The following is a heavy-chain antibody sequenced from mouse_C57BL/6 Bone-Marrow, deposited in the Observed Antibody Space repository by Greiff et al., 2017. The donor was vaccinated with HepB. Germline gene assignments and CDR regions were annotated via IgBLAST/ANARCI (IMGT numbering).Heavy chain of an antibody. CDR3: AREGYYYGSSPPFDY. V-gene: IGHV1-81*01. CDR2: IYPRSGNT. D-gene: IGHD1-1*01. J-gene: IGHJ2*01. Sequence: VKLMESGAELARPGASVKLSCKASGYTFTSYGISWVKQRTGQGLEWIGEIYPRSGNTYYNEKFKGKATLTADKSSSTAYMELRSLTSEDSAVYFCAREGYYYGSSPPFDYWGQGTTLTVSS. CDR1: GYTFTSYG.